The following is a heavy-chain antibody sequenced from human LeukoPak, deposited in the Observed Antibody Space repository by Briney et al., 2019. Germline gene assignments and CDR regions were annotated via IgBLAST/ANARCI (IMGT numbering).Heavy chain of an antibody. CDR1: GYTFTSYY. J-gene: IGHJ3*02. CDR3: ARVYYDFWSAYEYDAFDI. CDR2: INPSGGST. D-gene: IGHD3-3*01. Sequence: ASVKVSCKASGYTFTSYYMHWVRQAPGQGLEWMGIINPSGGSTSYAQKFQGRVTMTRDTSTSTVYMELSSLRSEDTAVYYCARVYYDFWSAYEYDAFDIWGQGTMVTVSS. V-gene: IGHV1-46*01.